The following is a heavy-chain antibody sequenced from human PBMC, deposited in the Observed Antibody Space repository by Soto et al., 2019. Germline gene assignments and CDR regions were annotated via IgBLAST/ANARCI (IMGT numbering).Heavy chain of an antibody. V-gene: IGHV1-2*04. CDR1: GYTFTGYY. Sequence: QVQLVQSGAEVKKPGASVKVSCKASGYTFTGYYMHWVRQAPGQGLEWMGWINTTSGGTNYAQKFQGWVTMTRDTSISTAYMELSRLRSDATAVYYCARAPHFWSGYSGEYGMDVWGQGTTVTVSS. CDR3: ARAPHFWSGYSGEYGMDV. D-gene: IGHD3-3*01. J-gene: IGHJ6*02. CDR2: INTTSGGT.